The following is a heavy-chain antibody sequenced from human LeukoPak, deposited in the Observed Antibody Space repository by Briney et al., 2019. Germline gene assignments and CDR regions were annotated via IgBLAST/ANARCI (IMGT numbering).Heavy chain of an antibody. J-gene: IGHJ5*02. D-gene: IGHD6-13*01. CDR3: ARHVPGAAGILRWFDP. CDR2: IYYSGST. CDR1: GGSISSSSYY. V-gene: IGHV4-39*01. Sequence: ASETLSLTCTVSGGSISSSSYYWGWIRQPPGKGLGWIGSIYYSGSTYYNPSLKSRVTISVDTSKNQFSLKLSSVTAADTAVYYCARHVPGAAGILRWFDPWGQGTLVTVSS.